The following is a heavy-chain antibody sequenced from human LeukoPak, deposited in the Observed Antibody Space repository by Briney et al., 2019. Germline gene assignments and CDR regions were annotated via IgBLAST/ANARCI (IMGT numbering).Heavy chain of an antibody. J-gene: IGHJ4*02. D-gene: IGHD3-10*01. V-gene: IGHV1-24*01. CDR3: ATGRMVRGVISYYFDY. CDR2: FDPEDGET. Sequence: PSVKVSCKVSGYTLTELSMHWVRQAPGKGLEWMGGFDPEDGETIYAQKVQGRVTMTEDTSTDTAYMEMSSLRSEDTAVYYCATGRMVRGVISYYFDYWGQGTLVTVSS. CDR1: GYTLTELS.